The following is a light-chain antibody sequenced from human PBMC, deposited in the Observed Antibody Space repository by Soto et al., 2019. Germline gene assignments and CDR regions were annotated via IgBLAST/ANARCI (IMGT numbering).Light chain of an antibody. CDR1: QSVSSSY. J-gene: IGKJ5*01. CDR3: QQYGSSST. Sequence: EIVLTQSPDTLSLSPGDRATLSCRASQSVSSSYLAWYQQKPGQAPRLLIYGASSRPTGIPDRFSGSGSGTDFTLTISRLEPEDFAVYYCQQYGSSSTFGQGTRLEIK. V-gene: IGKV3-20*01. CDR2: GAS.